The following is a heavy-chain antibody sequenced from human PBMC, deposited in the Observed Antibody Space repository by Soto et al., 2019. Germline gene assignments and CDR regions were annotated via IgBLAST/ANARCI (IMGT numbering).Heavy chain of an antibody. CDR2: IIPNNGNT. D-gene: IGHD2-15*01. V-gene: IGHV1-18*01. Sequence: QVQLMQSGVEVKKPGASVKVSCKGSGYTFTDHGISWVRQAPGQGLEWMGWIIPNNGNTKNAPKFQGRVTMTTDTSTSTAYMELRRLRSDDTAVYYCARLSGVVVGYYWGQGTLVTVSS. J-gene: IGHJ4*02. CDR1: GYTFTDHG. CDR3: ARLSGVVVGYY.